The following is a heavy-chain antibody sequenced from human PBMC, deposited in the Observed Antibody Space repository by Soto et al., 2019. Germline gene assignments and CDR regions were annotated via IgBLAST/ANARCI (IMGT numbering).Heavy chain of an antibody. V-gene: IGHV4-4*02. CDR3: VSGFLVHNGVGYFDS. CDR1: GGSISYSNW. Sequence: QVQLQESGPRLVKPSGTLSLTCDVSGGSISYSNWWSWVRQSPGKGLEWIGEIHNTGSTHFNPSLKSRVTISVGNSKKQFSLNLKFVTPADTAVYYCVSGFLVHNGVGYFDSWGRGTLVAVSS. J-gene: IGHJ4*02. CDR2: IHNTGST. D-gene: IGHD1-20*01.